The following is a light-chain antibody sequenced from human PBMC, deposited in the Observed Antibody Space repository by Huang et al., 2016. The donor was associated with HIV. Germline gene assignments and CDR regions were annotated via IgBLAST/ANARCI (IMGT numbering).Light chain of an antibody. CDR2: DAS. V-gene: IGKV3-15*01. J-gene: IGKJ4*01. Sequence: EIEMTQSPATLSVSPGERATLSCRTSHSVDSDLAWYQQKPGQAPRLLIYDASTRATGISANFNGTGSGTEFSLSITNLQSEDFAVYYCQQYNDWPPLTFGGGTKVEI. CDR3: QQYNDWPPLT. CDR1: HSVDSD.